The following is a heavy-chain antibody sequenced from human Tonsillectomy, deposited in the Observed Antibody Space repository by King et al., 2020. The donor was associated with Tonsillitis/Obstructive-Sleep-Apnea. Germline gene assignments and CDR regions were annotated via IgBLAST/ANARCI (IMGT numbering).Heavy chain of an antibody. D-gene: IGHD2-2*01. CDR3: ARQSPCSSTSCYLWDAFDI. Sequence: QLQESGPGLVKPSETLSLTCTVSGGSISSTSYYWGWIRQPPGRGLEWIGSIYYSGSTYYNPSLKSRVTISVDTSKNQLSLKLSSVTAADSAVYYCARQSPCSSTSCYLWDAFDIWGQGTMVTVSS. CDR1: GGSISSTSYY. V-gene: IGHV4-39*01. J-gene: IGHJ3*02. CDR2: IYYSGST.